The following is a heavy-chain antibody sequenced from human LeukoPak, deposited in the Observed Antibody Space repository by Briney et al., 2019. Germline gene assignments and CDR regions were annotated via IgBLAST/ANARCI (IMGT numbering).Heavy chain of an antibody. CDR1: GGSISSGSYY. CDR2: IYTSGST. Sequence: SETLSLTCTVSGGSISSGSYYWSWIRQPAGKGLEWIGRIYTSGSTNYNPSLKSRVTISVDTSKDQFSLKLSSVTAADTAVYYCARSDYVWGSYRYLDYWGQGTLVTVSS. CDR3: ARSDYVWGSYRYLDY. V-gene: IGHV4-61*02. D-gene: IGHD3-16*02. J-gene: IGHJ4*02.